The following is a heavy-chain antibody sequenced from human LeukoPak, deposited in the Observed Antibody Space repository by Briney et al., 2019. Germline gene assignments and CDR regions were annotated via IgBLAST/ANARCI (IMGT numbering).Heavy chain of an antibody. D-gene: IGHD3-22*01. CDR2: IYYSGST. CDR3: ASRPGYYYDSSGYQGRGAFDI. CDR1: GGSISSGGYY. V-gene: IGHV4-31*03. J-gene: IGHJ3*02. Sequence: SQTLSLTCTVSGGSISSGGYYWSWICQHPGKGLEWIGYIYYSGSTYYNPSLKSRVTISVDTSKNQFSLKLSSVTAADTAVYYCASRPGYYYDSSGYQGRGAFDIWGQGTMVTVSS.